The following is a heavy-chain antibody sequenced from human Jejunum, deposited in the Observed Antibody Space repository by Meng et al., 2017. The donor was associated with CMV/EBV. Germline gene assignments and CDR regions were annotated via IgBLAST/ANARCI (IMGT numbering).Heavy chain of an antibody. Sequence: ASGFIVSNSYMTWVRQAPGKGLEWVSVIYSDDSTNYADSVKGRFTISRDNSKNMLYLQMGSLRGDDTAVYYCAKSLVDTAMDLDEWSQETLVTVSS. CDR1: GFIVSNSY. V-gene: IGHV3-53*01. D-gene: IGHD5-18*01. J-gene: IGHJ4*02. CDR2: IYSDDST. CDR3: AKSLVDTAMDLDE.